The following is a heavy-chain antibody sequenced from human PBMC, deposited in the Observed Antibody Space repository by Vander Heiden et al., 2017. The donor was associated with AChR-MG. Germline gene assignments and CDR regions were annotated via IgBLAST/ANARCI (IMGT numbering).Heavy chain of an antibody. CDR3: ARTYYYDSSGYSAFDI. J-gene: IGHJ3*02. CDR2: MNPNSGNT. Sequence: QVQLVQSGAEVTKPGASVNVSCNASGYTFTSYDINWVRQATGQGLEWMGWMNPNSGNTGYAQKFQGRVTMTRNTSISTAYMELSSLRSEDTAVYYCARTYYYDSSGYSAFDIWGQGTMVTVSS. CDR1: GYTFTSYD. V-gene: IGHV1-8*01. D-gene: IGHD3-22*01.